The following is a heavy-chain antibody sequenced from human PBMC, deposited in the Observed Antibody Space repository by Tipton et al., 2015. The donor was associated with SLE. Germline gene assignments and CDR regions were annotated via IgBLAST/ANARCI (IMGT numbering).Heavy chain of an antibody. D-gene: IGHD3-10*01. V-gene: IGHV4-31*03. CDR3: GRSGQLGMDV. CDR1: GGPISSGGYY. J-gene: IGHJ6*02. CDR2: IYYSGST. Sequence: TLSLTCTVSGGPISSGGYYWSWIRQHPGKGLEWIGYIYYSGSTYYNPSLKSRVTISVDTSKNQFSLKLSSVTAADTAVYYCGRSGQLGMDVWGQGTTVTVSS.